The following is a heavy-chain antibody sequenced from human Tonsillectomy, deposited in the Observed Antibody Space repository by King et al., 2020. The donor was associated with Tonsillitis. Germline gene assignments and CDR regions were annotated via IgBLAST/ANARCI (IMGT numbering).Heavy chain of an antibody. V-gene: IGHV1-24*01. CDR3: ATGARGNQGGMAMVRGGGRLHWYFDL. D-gene: IGHD3-10*01. Sequence: QLVQSGAEVKKPGASVKVSCKVSGYTLTELSMHWVRQAPGKGLEWMGGFDPEDGETIYAQKFQGRVTMTEATSTDTAYMELSSLRSEDTAVYYCATGARGNQGGMAMVRGGGRLHWYFDLWGRGTLVTVSS. CDR2: FDPEDGET. CDR1: GYTLTELS. J-gene: IGHJ2*01.